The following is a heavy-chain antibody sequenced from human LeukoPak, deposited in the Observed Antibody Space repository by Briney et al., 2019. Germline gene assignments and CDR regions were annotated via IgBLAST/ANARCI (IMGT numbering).Heavy chain of an antibody. J-gene: IGHJ3*02. CDR3: ARAAEGIDAFDI. V-gene: IGHV3-66*01. CDR1: GFTVSSNY. Sequence: GGSLRLSCAASGFTVSSNYMCWVRQAPGKGLEWVSVIYSGGSTYYADSVKGRFTISRDNSKNTLYFQMNSLRAEDTAVYYCARAAEGIDAFDIWGQGTMVTVSS. CDR2: IYSGGST.